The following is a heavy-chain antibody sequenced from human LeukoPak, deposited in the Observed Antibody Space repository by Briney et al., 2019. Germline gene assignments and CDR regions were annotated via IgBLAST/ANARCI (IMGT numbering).Heavy chain of an antibody. V-gene: IGHV4-39*01. Sequence: SETLSLTCTVSGGSISSSSYYWGWIRQPPGKGLEWIGSIYYSGSTYYNPSLKSRVTISVDTSKNQFSLKLSSVTDADTAVYYCASLGNWRRYYFDYWGQGTLVTVSS. CDR3: ASLGNWRRYYFDY. CDR1: GGSISSSSYY. J-gene: IGHJ4*02. D-gene: IGHD1-1*01. CDR2: IYYSGST.